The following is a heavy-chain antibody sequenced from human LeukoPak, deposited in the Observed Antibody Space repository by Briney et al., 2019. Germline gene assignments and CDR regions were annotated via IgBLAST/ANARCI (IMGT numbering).Heavy chain of an antibody. V-gene: IGHV4-59*08. Sequence: PSETLSLTCTVSGGSISSYYWSWIRQPPGKGLEWIGYIYYSGSTNYNPSLKSRVTISVDTSKNQFSLKLSSVTAAVTAVYYCARWASSGWAYYFDYWGQGTLVTVSS. D-gene: IGHD6-19*01. J-gene: IGHJ4*02. CDR1: GGSISSYY. CDR2: IYYSGST. CDR3: ARWASSGWAYYFDY.